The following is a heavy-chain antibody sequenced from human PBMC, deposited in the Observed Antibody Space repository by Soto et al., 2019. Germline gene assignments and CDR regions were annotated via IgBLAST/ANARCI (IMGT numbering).Heavy chain of an antibody. CDR2: IKSKTGGGTT. D-gene: IGHD3-22*01. V-gene: IGHV3-15*07. CDR3: TTETFVYDSSGYYSLYYFDY. Sequence: EVQLVESGGGLVKPGGSLRLSCAASGFTFSNAWMNWVRQAPGKGLEWVGRIKSKTGGGTTDYAAPVKGRFTISRDDSKNTLYLQMNSLKTEDTAVYYCTTETFVYDSSGYYSLYYFDYWGQGTLVTVSS. J-gene: IGHJ4*02. CDR1: GFTFSNAW.